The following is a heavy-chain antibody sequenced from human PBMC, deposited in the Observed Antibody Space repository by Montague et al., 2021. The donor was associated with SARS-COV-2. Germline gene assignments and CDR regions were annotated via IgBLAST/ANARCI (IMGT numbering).Heavy chain of an antibody. CDR2: KYYSGRT. CDR3: ARHLRVTTVTSHMYHYAMDV. J-gene: IGHJ6*02. D-gene: IGHD4-11*01. CDR1: GPCISSGSYY. Sequence: SETLSLTCAVSGPCISSGSYYWGWRPHPRGTGMEWIGLKYYSGRTNYNPSLTSRVTISVDTSKNQVSLKLTSVTAADTAVYYCARHLRVTTVTSHMYHYAMDVWGQGTTVTVYS. V-gene: IGHV4-39*01.